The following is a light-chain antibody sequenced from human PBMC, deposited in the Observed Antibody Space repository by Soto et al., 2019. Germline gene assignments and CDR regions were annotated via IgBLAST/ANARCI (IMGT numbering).Light chain of an antibody. CDR2: GES. V-gene: IGKV3D-15*01. CDR3: QQYNNWPLT. CDR1: QSVGTH. Sequence: EVVMTQSPATLSVSPGESATLSCRASQSVGTHLAWYQQKPGQAPRLLIYGESTRATGIPARFSGSGSGTEFTLPISSLQPEDSAVYYCQQYNNWPLTFGGGTKVEIK. J-gene: IGKJ4*01.